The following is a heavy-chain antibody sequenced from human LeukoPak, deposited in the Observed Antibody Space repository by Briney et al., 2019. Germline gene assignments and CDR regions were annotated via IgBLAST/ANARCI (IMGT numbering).Heavy chain of an antibody. CDR3: ARVGGYCSSTSCYNPYYYYYYMDV. Sequence: PSETLSLTCAVYGGSFSGYYWSWIRQPPGKGLEWIGEINHSGSTNYNPSLKSRVTISVDTSKNQFSLKLSSVTAADTAVYHCARVGGYCSSTSCYNPYYYYYYMDVWGKGTTVTVSS. D-gene: IGHD2-2*02. V-gene: IGHV4-34*01. J-gene: IGHJ6*03. CDR2: INHSGST. CDR1: GGSFSGYY.